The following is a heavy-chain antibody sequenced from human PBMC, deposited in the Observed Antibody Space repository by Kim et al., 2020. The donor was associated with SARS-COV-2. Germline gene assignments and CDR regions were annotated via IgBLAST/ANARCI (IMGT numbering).Heavy chain of an antibody. D-gene: IGHD5-12*01. V-gene: IGHV4-31*02. CDR3: ATGVEMATIFDY. Sequence: YHTPSLKRRFTIAVDTSKNQFSLNLGSVTAADTAVYYCATGVEMATIFDYWGQGTLVTVSS. J-gene: IGHJ4*02.